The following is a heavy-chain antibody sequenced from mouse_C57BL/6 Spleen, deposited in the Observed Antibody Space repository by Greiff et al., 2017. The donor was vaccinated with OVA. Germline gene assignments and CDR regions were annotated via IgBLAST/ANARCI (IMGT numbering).Heavy chain of an antibody. CDR2: IDPETGGT. Sequence: QVQLQQSGAELVRPGASVTLSCKASGYTFTDYEMHWVKQTPVHGLEWIGAIDPETGGTAYNQKFKGKAILTADKSSSTAYMELRSLTSEDSAVYYCTSILLTTVVAYYFDYWGQGTTLTVSS. CDR1: GYTFTDYE. J-gene: IGHJ2*01. CDR3: TSILLTTVVAYYFDY. V-gene: IGHV1-15*01. D-gene: IGHD1-1*01.